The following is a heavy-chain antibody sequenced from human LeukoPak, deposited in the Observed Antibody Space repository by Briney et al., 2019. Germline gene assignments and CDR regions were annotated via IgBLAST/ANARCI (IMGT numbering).Heavy chain of an antibody. CDR2: ISAYNGNT. J-gene: IGHJ6*03. CDR1: GYTFTSYG. V-gene: IGHV1-18*01. Sequence: ASVKVSCKASGYTFTSYGISWVRQAPGQGLEWMGWISAYNGNTNYAQKLQGRVTMTTDTSTSTAYMELRSLRSDDTAVYYCARCRMGDTIFGVVIRYYYYYMDVWGKGTTVTVSS. CDR3: ARCRMGDTIFGVVIRYYYYYMDV. D-gene: IGHD3-3*01.